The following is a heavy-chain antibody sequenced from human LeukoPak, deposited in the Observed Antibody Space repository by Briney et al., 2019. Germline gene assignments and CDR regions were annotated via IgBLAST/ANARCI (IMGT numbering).Heavy chain of an antibody. CDR3: ARDQFGTMGY. CDR2: IYYSGST. D-gene: IGHD4/OR15-4a*01. Sequence: SETLSLTCTVSGGSISSYYWSWIWQPPGKGLEWIGYIYYSGSTNYNPSLKSRVTISVDTSKNQFSLKLSSVTAADTAVYYCARDQFGTMGYWGQGTLVTVSS. J-gene: IGHJ4*02. V-gene: IGHV4-59*01. CDR1: GGSISSYY.